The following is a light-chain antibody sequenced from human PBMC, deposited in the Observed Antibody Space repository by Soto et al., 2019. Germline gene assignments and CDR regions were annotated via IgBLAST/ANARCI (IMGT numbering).Light chain of an antibody. Sequence: DIQMTQSSSILSASVGDRVTITYRASQSLSKWLAWYQQKPGKAPKLLIYQASNLEDGVPSRFSGSGSGTEFTLTISGLQPDDFATYFCQQYNIFPLTFGGGTKVEIK. CDR2: QAS. CDR1: QSLSKW. CDR3: QQYNIFPLT. J-gene: IGKJ4*01. V-gene: IGKV1-5*03.